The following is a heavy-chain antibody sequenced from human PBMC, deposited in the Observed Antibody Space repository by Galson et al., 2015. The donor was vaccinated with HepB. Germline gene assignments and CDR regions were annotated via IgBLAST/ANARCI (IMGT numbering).Heavy chain of an antibody. J-gene: IGHJ4*02. Sequence: SVKVSCKASGGTFSGYAISWVRQAPGQGLEWMGGIIPILGIANYAQKFQGRVTITADKSTSTAYMELSSLRSEDTAVYYCATSGAYGSGSYYNRRYFDYWGQGTLVTVSS. CDR2: IIPILGIA. CDR1: GGTFSGYA. D-gene: IGHD3-10*01. V-gene: IGHV1-69*10. CDR3: ATSGAYGSGSYYNRRYFDY.